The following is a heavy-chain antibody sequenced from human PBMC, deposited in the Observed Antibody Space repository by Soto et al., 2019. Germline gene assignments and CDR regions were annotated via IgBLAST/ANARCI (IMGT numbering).Heavy chain of an antibody. V-gene: IGHV3-48*02. J-gene: IGHJ6*02. D-gene: IGHD6-13*01. Sequence: GGSLRLSCAASRFTFSSYSMNWVRQAPGKGLEWVSYISSSSTIYYADSVKGRFTISRDNAKNSLYLQMNSLRDEDTAVYYCARDRGRIAAAGWYYYGMDVWGQGTTVTVSS. CDR3: ARDRGRIAAAGWYYYGMDV. CDR2: ISSSSTI. CDR1: RFTFSSYS.